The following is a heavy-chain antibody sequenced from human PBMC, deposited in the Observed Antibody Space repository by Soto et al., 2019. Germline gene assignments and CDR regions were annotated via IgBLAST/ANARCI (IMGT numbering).Heavy chain of an antibody. D-gene: IGHD3-22*01. CDR3: ARNNYYDSSGYPDY. Sequence: PGGALRLCCGASGFTFSSYGMHWVRQAPGKGLEWVAVIWYDGSNKYYADSVKGRFTISRDNSKNTLYLQMNSLRAEDTAVYYCARNNYYDSSGYPDYWGQGTLVTVSS. V-gene: IGHV3-33*01. CDR1: GFTFSSYG. J-gene: IGHJ4*02. CDR2: IWYDGSNK.